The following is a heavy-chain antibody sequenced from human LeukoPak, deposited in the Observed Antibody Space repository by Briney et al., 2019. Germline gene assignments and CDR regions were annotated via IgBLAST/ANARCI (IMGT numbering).Heavy chain of an antibody. J-gene: IGHJ6*02. Sequence: SETLSLTCAVYGVSFSGYYWRWIRQPPGKGPEWIGEINHSGSTNYNPSLKSRVTISVDTSKNQFSLKLSSVTAADTAVYYCARGKGSGWLGYYYYGMDVWGQGTTVTVSS. CDR2: INHSGST. V-gene: IGHV4-34*01. D-gene: IGHD6-19*01. CDR1: GVSFSGYY. CDR3: ARGKGSGWLGYYYYGMDV.